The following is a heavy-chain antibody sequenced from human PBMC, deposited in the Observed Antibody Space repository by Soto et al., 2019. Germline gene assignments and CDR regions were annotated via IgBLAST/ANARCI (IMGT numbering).Heavy chain of an antibody. CDR2: INPNSGGT. D-gene: IGHD6-13*01. Sequence: ASVKVSCKASGYTFTGYYMHWVRQAPGQGLEWMGWINPNSGGTNYAQKFQDWVTMTRDTSISTAYMELSRLRSDDTAVYYCARRGGSSWYDYYYGMGVWGQGTTVTVSS. V-gene: IGHV1-2*04. CDR1: GYTFTGYY. CDR3: ARRGGSSWYDYYYGMGV. J-gene: IGHJ6*02.